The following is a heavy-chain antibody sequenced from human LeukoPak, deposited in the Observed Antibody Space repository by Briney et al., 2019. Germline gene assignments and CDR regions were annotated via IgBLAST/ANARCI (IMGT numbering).Heavy chain of an antibody. CDR3: AREEGAPIAAANI. CDR1: GYIITSYR. V-gene: IGHV1-18*01. D-gene: IGHD6-13*01. Sequence: ASVKFSCKVSGYIITSYRISWVRQPPGQGLEWMGWISAYNGDTNYAQKFQGRVTMATDTYTSTAYMELKSLRSDDTAVYYCAREEGAPIAAANIWGLGTKVTVSS. J-gene: IGHJ3*02. CDR2: ISAYNGDT.